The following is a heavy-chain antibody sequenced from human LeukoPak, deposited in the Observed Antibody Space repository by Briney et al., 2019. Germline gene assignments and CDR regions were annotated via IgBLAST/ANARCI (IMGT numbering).Heavy chain of an antibody. D-gene: IGHD2-15*01. Sequence: SETLSLTYSVSGDSVTSSYWNWIRQPPGKGLEWIGYVSADGTTNYSPSLRSRLIMSVDTAKNDISLILMSVTAADTAIYYCARLDCVLEGCYNHWGRGTLVTVAS. CDR3: ARLDCVLEGCYNH. J-gene: IGHJ4*02. CDR2: VSADGTT. CDR1: GDSVTSSY. V-gene: IGHV4-59*08.